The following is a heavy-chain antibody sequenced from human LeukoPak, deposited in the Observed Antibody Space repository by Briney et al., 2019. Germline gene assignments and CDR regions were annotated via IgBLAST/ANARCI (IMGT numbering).Heavy chain of an antibody. V-gene: IGHV4-59*01. D-gene: IGHD3-3*02. CDR2: IYYSGST. CDR3: SRGGFSRSYWYFDL. Sequence: PSESLSLTCTVSGGSISSYYWRWIRQPPGKGLEWLGYIYYSGSTNYNPYLKSRVTTSVDTSKNQFSLKLSSVTAADTAVYYCSRGGFSRSYWYFDLWGRGTLVTVSS. CDR1: GGSISSYY. J-gene: IGHJ2*01.